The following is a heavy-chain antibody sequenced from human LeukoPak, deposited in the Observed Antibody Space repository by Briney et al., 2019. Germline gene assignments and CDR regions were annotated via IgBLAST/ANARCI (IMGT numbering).Heavy chain of an antibody. CDR1: GFTFSSYA. CDR3: ARDPGRLRYFDWRNWFDP. V-gene: IGHV3-30-3*01. CDR2: ISYDGSNK. D-gene: IGHD3-9*01. J-gene: IGHJ5*02. Sequence: GGSLRLSCAASGFTFSSYAMHWVRQAPGKGLEWVAVISYDGSNKYYADSVKGRFTISRDNSKNTLYLQMNSLRAEDTAVYYCARDPGRLRYFDWRNWFDPWGQGTLVTVSS.